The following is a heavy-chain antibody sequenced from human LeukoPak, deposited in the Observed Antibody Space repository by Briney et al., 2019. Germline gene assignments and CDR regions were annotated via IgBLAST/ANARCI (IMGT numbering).Heavy chain of an antibody. Sequence: PGGPLRLSCAASGFTYISYAMSWVRQAPGKGLEWVSGISGSGGSTYYADSVKGRFTISRDNSKNTLYLQMNSLRAEDTAVYYCAKALRAYYFDYWGQGTLVTVSS. V-gene: IGHV3-23*01. CDR1: GFTYISYA. CDR3: AKALRAYYFDY. J-gene: IGHJ4*02. CDR2: ISGSGGST.